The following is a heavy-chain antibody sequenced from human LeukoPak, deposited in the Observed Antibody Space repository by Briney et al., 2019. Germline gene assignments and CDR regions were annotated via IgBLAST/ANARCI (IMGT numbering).Heavy chain of an antibody. CDR1: GGSISSYY. D-gene: IGHD3-3*01. CDR3: ARGSKESITIFGVATDFDY. CDR2: INHSGST. V-gene: IGHV4-34*01. Sequence: PSETLSLTCTVSGGSISSYYWSWIRQPAGKGLEWIGEINHSGSTNYNPSLKSRVTISVDTSKNQFSLKLSSVTAADTAVYYCARGSKESITIFGVATDFDYWGQGTLVTVSS. J-gene: IGHJ4*02.